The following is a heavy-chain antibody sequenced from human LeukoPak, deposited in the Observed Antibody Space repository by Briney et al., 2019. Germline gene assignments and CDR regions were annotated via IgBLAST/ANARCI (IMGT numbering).Heavy chain of an antibody. D-gene: IGHD3/OR15-3a*01. J-gene: IGHJ4*02. CDR1: GFTFSSYA. CDR2: ISGSGGST. V-gene: IGHV3-23*01. Sequence: GGSLRLSCAASGFTFSSYAMSWVRQAPGKGLEWVSGISGSGGSTYYADAVKGRFTISRDNSKNTLYLQMNSLRAEDTAVYYCAKVPRTGVSGYYFDYWGQGTLVTVSS. CDR3: AKVPRTGVSGYYFDY.